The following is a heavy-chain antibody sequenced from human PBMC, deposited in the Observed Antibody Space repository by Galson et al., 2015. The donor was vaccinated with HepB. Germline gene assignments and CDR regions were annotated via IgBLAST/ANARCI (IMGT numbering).Heavy chain of an antibody. J-gene: IGHJ5*02. CDR3: ARDKTGTGWFDP. Sequence: SVKVSCKASGGTFSSYAISWVRQAPGQGLEWMGGIIPILGIANYAQKFQGRVTITADKSTSTAYMELSSLRSEDTAVYYCARDKTGTGWFDPWGQGTLVTVSS. V-gene: IGHV1-69*10. D-gene: IGHD3-10*01. CDR1: GGTFSSYA. CDR2: IIPILGIA.